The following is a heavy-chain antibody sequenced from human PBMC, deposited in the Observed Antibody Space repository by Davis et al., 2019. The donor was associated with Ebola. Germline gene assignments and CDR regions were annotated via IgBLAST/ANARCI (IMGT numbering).Heavy chain of an antibody. J-gene: IGHJ6*02. CDR3: ARVRLLYWWCMDV. CDR1: GGSISSGGYS. Sequence: SETLSLTCAVSGGSISSGGYSWSWIRQPPGKGLEWIGEINHSGSTNYNPSLKSRVTISVDTSKNQFSLKLSSVTAADTAVYYCARVRLLYWWCMDVWGQGTTVTVSS. D-gene: IGHD2-8*02. V-gene: IGHV4-34*01. CDR2: INHSGST.